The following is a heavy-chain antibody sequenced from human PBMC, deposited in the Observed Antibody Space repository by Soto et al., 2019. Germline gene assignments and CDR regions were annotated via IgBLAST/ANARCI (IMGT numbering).Heavy chain of an antibody. D-gene: IGHD4-4*01. J-gene: IGHJ4*02. Sequence: EVQLVESGGGLVQPGGSLRLSCAASGFTFSVYWMSWARQAPGKGLEWVAHIKEDGTETYYVDSVKGRFSISRDNAKNSLYVEMNNLRAEDTAVYYCGRLRPLTTVDYWGQGTLVTVSS. CDR3: GRLRPLTTVDY. CDR2: IKEDGTET. V-gene: IGHV3-7*01. CDR1: GFTFSVYW.